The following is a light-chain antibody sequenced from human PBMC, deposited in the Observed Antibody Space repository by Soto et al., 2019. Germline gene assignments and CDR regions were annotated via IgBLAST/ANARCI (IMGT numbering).Light chain of an antibody. CDR3: QQYNNWPPAWT. Sequence: EVVMTQSPATLSVSPGERVTLSCRASQSVRSNLAWYQQKPGQSPRLLIYGASTRATGIPARFSGSGSGTEFTLTISRLQSEDFAVYYCQQYNNWPPAWTFGQGTKVDIK. J-gene: IGKJ1*01. CDR1: QSVRSN. CDR2: GAS. V-gene: IGKV3-15*01.